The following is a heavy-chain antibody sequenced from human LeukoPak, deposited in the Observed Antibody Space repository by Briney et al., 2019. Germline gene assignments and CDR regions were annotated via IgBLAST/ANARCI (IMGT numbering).Heavy chain of an antibody. CDR2: ISTFNGDK. V-gene: IGHV1-18*04. D-gene: IGHD6-19*01. CDR3: ARLRGGIYSSRDAFDI. CDR1: GYTFTPNG. J-gene: IGHJ3*02. Sequence: GGSVKDSCRASGYTFTPNGCSGVGQAGGQGLEGMAWISTFNGDKKYAQELQGRLTVTTDTSTSTAYMELRSLRSDDTAVYYCARLRGGIYSSRDAFDIWGQGTMVTVSS.